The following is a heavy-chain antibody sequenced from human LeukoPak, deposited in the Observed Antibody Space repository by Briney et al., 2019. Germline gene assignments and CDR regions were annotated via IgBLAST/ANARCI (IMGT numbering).Heavy chain of an antibody. Sequence: AAVKVSCKASGYTFTGYYMHWVRQATGQGLEWMGWMNPNSGNTGYAQKFQGRVTMTRNTSISTAYMELSSLRSEDTAVYYCARSRFGSGYDRAWFDPWGQGTLVTVSS. V-gene: IGHV1-8*02. CDR1: GYTFTGYY. CDR2: MNPNSGNT. CDR3: ARSRFGSGYDRAWFDP. D-gene: IGHD5-12*01. J-gene: IGHJ5*02.